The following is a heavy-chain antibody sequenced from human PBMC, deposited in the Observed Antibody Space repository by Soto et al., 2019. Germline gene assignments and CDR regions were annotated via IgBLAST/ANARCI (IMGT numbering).Heavy chain of an antibody. CDR3: AKITYYYDSSGYRNPYFDY. V-gene: IGHV3-23*01. D-gene: IGHD3-22*01. J-gene: IGHJ4*02. CDR2: ISGSGGST. CDR1: GFTFSSYA. Sequence: GGSLRLSCAASGFTFSSYAMSWVRQAPGKGLEWVSAISGSGGSTYYADSAKGRFTISRDNSKNTLYLQMNSLRAEDTAVYYCAKITYYYDSSGYRNPYFDYWGQGTLVTVSS.